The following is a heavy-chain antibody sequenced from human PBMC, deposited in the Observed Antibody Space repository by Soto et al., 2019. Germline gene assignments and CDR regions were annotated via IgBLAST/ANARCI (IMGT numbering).Heavy chain of an antibody. Sequence: QVQLRESGPGLVKPSGTLSLTCAVSGGSISSRHWWSWVRQPPGKGLEWIGDIYHSGGTNYNPSLKSRVTISLDKSKNQFSLKLTAVTAADTAVYYCARLGYSGSGSFYNGKEYSYYAMDVWGQGTTVTVSS. V-gene: IGHV4-4*02. CDR3: ARLGYSGSGSFYNGKEYSYYAMDV. CDR2: IYHSGGT. D-gene: IGHD3-10*01. CDR1: GGSISSRHW. J-gene: IGHJ6*02.